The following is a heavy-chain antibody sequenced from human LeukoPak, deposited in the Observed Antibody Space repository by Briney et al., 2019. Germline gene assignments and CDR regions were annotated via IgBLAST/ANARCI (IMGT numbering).Heavy chain of an antibody. V-gene: IGHV5-51*01. CDR2: IYPGDSDT. CDR1: GYSFTSYW. J-gene: IGHJ4*02. D-gene: IGHD2-21*02. CDR3: ARRWAYCGGDCDYYFDY. Sequence: PGESLQISCKCSGYSFTSYWSGWGREGAGKGLGWMGIIYPGDSDTRYSPSFQGQVTISADKSISTAYLQWSSLEASDTAMYYCARRWAYCGGDCDYYFDYWGQGTLVTVSS.